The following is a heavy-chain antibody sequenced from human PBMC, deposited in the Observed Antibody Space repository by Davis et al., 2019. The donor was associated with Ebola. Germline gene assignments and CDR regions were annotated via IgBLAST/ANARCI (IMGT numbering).Heavy chain of an antibody. D-gene: IGHD6-13*01. CDR3: ARARGSWSPSNWYFDL. CDR2: TSYDGINK. J-gene: IGHJ2*01. CDR1: GFTFTNFA. Sequence: GGSLRLSCAASGFTFTNFAMNWVRQAPGKGLEWVTFTSYDGINKYYADSVKGRFTISRDNSNNTLYLQMNSLRAEDTAVYYCARARGSWSPSNWYFDLWGRGTLVTVSS. V-gene: IGHV3-30-3*01.